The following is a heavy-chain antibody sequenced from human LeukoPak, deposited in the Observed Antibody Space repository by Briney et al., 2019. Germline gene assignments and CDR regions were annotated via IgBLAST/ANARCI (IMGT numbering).Heavy chain of an antibody. J-gene: IGHJ4*02. CDR1: GYTFTSYD. Sequence: ASVKVSCKASGYTFTSYDINWVRQATGQGLEWMGWMNPNSGNTGYAQKFQGRVTMTRNTSISTAYVELSSLRSEDTAVYYCARAWYCGGDCFTGSDYWGQGTLVTVSS. D-gene: IGHD2-21*02. CDR2: MNPNSGNT. CDR3: ARAWYCGGDCFTGSDY. V-gene: IGHV1-8*01.